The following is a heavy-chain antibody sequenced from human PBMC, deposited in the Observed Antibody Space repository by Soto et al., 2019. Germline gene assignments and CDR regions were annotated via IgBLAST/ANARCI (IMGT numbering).Heavy chain of an antibody. CDR3: AKGCRAPFCYFLVN. D-gene: IGHD3-10*01. CDR1: GFTFNTDG. J-gene: IGHJ4*02. Sequence: QVQLVESGGGVVQPGRSLRLSCVASGFTFNTDGMHWVRQAPGKGLEWVAIISNDGNEKKYIDSVKGRFTISRDNSKNTLYLDMNSLRPEDTAVYFCAKGCRAPFCYFLVNWGQGTLVTVSS. CDR2: ISNDGNEK. V-gene: IGHV3-30*18.